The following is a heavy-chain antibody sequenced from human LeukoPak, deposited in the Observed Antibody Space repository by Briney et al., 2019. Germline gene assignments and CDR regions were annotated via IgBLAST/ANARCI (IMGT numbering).Heavy chain of an antibody. Sequence: GGSLRLSCAASGFTVSSNYMHWVRQAPGKGLEWVAFIRYDGSKKYYADSVKGRFTISRDNSKNTLYLQMNSLRAEDTAVYYCAKDQKRGYSYGYVFYYYYMDVWGKGTTVTISS. CDR1: GFTVSSNY. D-gene: IGHD5-18*01. CDR2: IRYDGSKK. CDR3: AKDQKRGYSYGYVFYYYYMDV. V-gene: IGHV3-30*02. J-gene: IGHJ6*03.